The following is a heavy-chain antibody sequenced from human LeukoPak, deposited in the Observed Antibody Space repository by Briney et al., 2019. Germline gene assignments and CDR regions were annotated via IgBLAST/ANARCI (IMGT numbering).Heavy chain of an antibody. V-gene: IGHV1-18*01. Sequence: GASVKVSCKASGYPFTTYFISWVRQAPGQGLEWMGWISAYNGNTNYAQILQGRVTMTTDTSTSTAYMELRSLRSDDTAVYYCARKSGGYDSYMDVWGKGTTVTVSS. CDR3: ARKSGGYDSYMDV. D-gene: IGHD5-12*01. CDR2: ISAYNGNT. J-gene: IGHJ6*03. CDR1: GYPFTTYF.